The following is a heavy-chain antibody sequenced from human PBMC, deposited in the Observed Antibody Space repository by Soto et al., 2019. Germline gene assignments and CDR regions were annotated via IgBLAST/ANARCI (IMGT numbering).Heavy chain of an antibody. CDR1: GFPLTDYG. V-gene: IGHV3-33*01. J-gene: IGHJ4*02. D-gene: IGHD1-26*01. Sequence: QVQLVESGGGVVQPGTSLRLSCDVSGFPLTDYGMHWVRQAPGKGLEWVAVIWFDESRKYYADSVKGRFTISRDTSKNTVYLQMNSLRVEDTAVYYCASERGRSYFDYWGQGTLVTVSS. CDR3: ASERGRSYFDY. CDR2: IWFDESRK.